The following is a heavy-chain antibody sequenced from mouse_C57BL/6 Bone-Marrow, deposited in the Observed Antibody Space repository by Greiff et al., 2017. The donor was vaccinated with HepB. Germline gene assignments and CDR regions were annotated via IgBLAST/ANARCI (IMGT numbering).Heavy chain of an antibody. CDR3: ARSRYYYGSSPYYYAMDY. CDR2: IYPGNGDT. V-gene: IGHV1-12*01. CDR1: GYTFTSYN. J-gene: IGHJ4*01. D-gene: IGHD1-1*01. Sequence: VQLQQSGAELVRPGASVKMSCKASGYTFTSYNMHWVKQTPRQGLEWIGAIYPGNGDTSYNQKFKGKATLTVDKSSSTAYMQLSSLTSEDSAVYFCARSRYYYGSSPYYYAMDYWGQGTSVTVSS.